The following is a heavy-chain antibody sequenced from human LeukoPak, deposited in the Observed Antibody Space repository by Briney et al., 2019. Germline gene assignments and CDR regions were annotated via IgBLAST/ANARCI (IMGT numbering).Heavy chain of an antibody. D-gene: IGHD3-3*01. V-gene: IGHV1-18*01. Sequence: ASVKVSCKPSGYSFSNYGISWVRQAPGRGLAWMGWISTYNGNTNYAQKFQGRVTMTTDTSTSTAYMELRSLRFDDTAVYYCARVFTIFGVVITYYMDVWGKGTTVTVSS. CDR2: ISTYNGNT. J-gene: IGHJ6*03. CDR3: ARVFTIFGVVITYYMDV. CDR1: GYSFSNYG.